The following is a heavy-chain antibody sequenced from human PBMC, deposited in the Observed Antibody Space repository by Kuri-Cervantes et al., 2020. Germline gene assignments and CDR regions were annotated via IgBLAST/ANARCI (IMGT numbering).Heavy chain of an antibody. CDR2: IWYDGSNK. CDR1: GFTFSNYG. D-gene: IGHD6-19*01. Sequence: GESLKISCAASGFTFSNYGMHWVRQAPGKGLEWVAAIWYDGSNKYHADSVKGRFTISRDNSRNTLYLQMNRLRAEDTAVYYCARGTPYSSGWYFGGYYYYGMDVWGQGTTVTVSS. J-gene: IGHJ6*02. CDR3: ARGTPYSSGWYFGGYYYYGMDV. V-gene: IGHV3-33*01.